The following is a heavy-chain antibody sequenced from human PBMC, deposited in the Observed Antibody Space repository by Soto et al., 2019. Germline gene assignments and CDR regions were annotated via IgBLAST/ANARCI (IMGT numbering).Heavy chain of an antibody. J-gene: IGHJ4*02. V-gene: IGHV3-74*01. Sequence: GGSLRLSCAASGFTFSSYWMHWVRQAPGKGLVWVSRINSDGSSTSYADSVKGRFTISRDNAKNTLYLQMNSLRAEDTAVYYCARDSDYGGNQYYFDYWGKGTLVTVSS. CDR3: ARDSDYGGNQYYFDY. D-gene: IGHD4-17*01. CDR1: GFTFSSYW. CDR2: INSDGSST.